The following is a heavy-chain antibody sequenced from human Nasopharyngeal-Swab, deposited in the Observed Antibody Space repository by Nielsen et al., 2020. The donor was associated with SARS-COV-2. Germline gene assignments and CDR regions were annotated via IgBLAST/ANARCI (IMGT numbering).Heavy chain of an antibody. J-gene: IGHJ4*02. V-gene: IGHV4-34*01. D-gene: IGHD6-19*01. CDR3: ARGRSSGWYHYYFDY. CDR2: ISHYGST. Sequence: TLSLTCAVYGGSISGYYWSWIRQPPGKGLEWIGEISHYGSTNYNPSLKSRVTISVDTSKNQFSLKLSSVTAADTAVYYCARGRSSGWYHYYFDYWGQGTLVTVSS. CDR1: GGSISGYY.